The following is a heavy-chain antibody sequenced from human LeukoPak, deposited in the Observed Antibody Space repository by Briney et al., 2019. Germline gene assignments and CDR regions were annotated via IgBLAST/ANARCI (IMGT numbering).Heavy chain of an antibody. D-gene: IGHD3-10*01. Sequence: GGSLRLSCADSGFTFSTYWMHWVRQAPGKGLVWVSRIKSDGSATTYADFVKGRFTVSRDNAKNTLYLQMSSLRAEDTAMYFCARVGGRGSIGGDCWGQGTLVTVSS. V-gene: IGHV3-74*03. J-gene: IGHJ4*02. CDR3: ARVGGRGSIGGDC. CDR2: IKSDGSAT. CDR1: GFTFSTYW.